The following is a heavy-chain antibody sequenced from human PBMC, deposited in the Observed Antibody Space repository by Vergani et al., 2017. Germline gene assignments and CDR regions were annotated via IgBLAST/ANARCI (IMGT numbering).Heavy chain of an antibody. D-gene: IGHD2-2*01. J-gene: IGHJ4*02. CDR2: ISGSGTNT. Sequence: EVQLLESGGGLAQPGGSLRLSCAASGFTFSRYVMSWVRQAPGKGLEWVSSISGSGTNTYYADSVKGRFIISRDESKNTLYLQMNSLRAEDTAVYFCAKDRGYCSSTSCPSHPDYWGQGTLVTVSS. CDR1: GFTFSRYV. V-gene: IGHV3-23*01. CDR3: AKDRGYCSSTSCPSHPDY.